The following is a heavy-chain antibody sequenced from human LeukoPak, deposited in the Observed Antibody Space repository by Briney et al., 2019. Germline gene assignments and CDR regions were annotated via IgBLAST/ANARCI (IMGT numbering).Heavy chain of an antibody. J-gene: IGHJ6*03. CDR1: GYTFTRYG. V-gene: IGHV1-2*02. CDR3: ARAPGDSSSWPPVYYYFYMDV. Sequence: GASVKVSCKASGYTFTRYGVSWVRQAPGQGLEWMGWINPNGGGTNYAQKFQGRVTMTRDTSISTAYMELSRLRSDDTAVYYCARAPGDSSSWPPVYYYFYMDVWGKGTTVTVSS. D-gene: IGHD6-13*01. CDR2: INPNGGGT.